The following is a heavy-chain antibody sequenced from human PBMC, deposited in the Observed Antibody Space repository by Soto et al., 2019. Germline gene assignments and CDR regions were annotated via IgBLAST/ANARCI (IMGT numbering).Heavy chain of an antibody. Sequence: GGSLRLSCAASGFTFSSYSMNWVRQAPGKGLEWVSYISSSSSYIYYADSVKGRFTISRDNAKNSLYLQMNSLRAEDTAVYYCARGGSSSPNFDYWGQGTLVTVSS. CDR3: ARGGSSSPNFDY. D-gene: IGHD6-6*01. J-gene: IGHJ4*02. CDR1: GFTFSSYS. V-gene: IGHV3-21*01. CDR2: ISSSSSYI.